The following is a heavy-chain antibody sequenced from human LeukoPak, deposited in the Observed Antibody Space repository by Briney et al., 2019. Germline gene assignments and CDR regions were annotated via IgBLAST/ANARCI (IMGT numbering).Heavy chain of an antibody. D-gene: IGHD2-15*01. Sequence: GESLKISCKGSGYSFTSYWIGWVRKMPGKGLEWMGIIYPGDSDTRYSPSFQGQVTISADKSISTAYQQWSSLKASDTAMYYCVRSPACSSGTCYPNWFDPWGQGTLVTVSS. CDR2: IYPGDSDT. CDR3: VRSPACSSGTCYPNWFDP. V-gene: IGHV5-51*01. CDR1: GYSFTSYW. J-gene: IGHJ5*02.